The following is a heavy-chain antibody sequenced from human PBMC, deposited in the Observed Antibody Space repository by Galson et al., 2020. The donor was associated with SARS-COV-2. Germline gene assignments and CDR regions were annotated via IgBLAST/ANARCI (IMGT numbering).Heavy chain of an antibody. CDR2: ISYDGSNK. Sequence: QAGGSLRLSCAASGFTFSSYGMHWVRQAPGKGLEWVAVISYDGSNKYYADSVKGRFTISRDNSKNTLYLQMNSLRAEDTAVYYCARDTNILTGYYRGDDAFDIWGQGTMVTVSS. CDR3: ARDTNILTGYYRGDDAFDI. CDR1: GFTFSSYG. D-gene: IGHD3-9*01. V-gene: IGHV3-30*03. J-gene: IGHJ3*02.